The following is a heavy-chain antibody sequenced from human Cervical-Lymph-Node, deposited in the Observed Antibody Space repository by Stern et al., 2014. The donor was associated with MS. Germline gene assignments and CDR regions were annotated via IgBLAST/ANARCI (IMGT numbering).Heavy chain of an antibody. Sequence: VHLVESGAEVKKPGASVRVSCRPSGYTFTDSFIHWVRQAPGQGLEWLGRINPKTGTTTSPQKFQGRITMTRDTSISTAYMELKRLTYDDTAVYYCAREGRFFDWLSHWGQGAQVTVSS. J-gene: IGHJ4*01. CDR3: AREGRFFDWLSH. CDR2: INPKTGTT. D-gene: IGHD3-9*01. V-gene: IGHV1-2*06. CDR1: GYTFTDSF.